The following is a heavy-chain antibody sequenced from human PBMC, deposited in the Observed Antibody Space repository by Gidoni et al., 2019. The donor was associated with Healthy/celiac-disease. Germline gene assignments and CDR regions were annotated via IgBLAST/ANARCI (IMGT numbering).Heavy chain of an antibody. J-gene: IGHJ4*02. CDR1: GGSIRSSSYY. CDR3: ARGDIVATIRSGGIDY. Sequence: QLQLQESGPGLVKPSETLSLTCPVSGGSIRSSSYYWGWIRQPPGKGLEWIGSIYYSGSTYYNPSLKSRVTISVDTSKNQFSLKLSSVTAADTAVYYCARGDIVATIRSGGIDYWGQGTLVTVSS. CDR2: IYYSGST. V-gene: IGHV4-39*01. D-gene: IGHD5-12*01.